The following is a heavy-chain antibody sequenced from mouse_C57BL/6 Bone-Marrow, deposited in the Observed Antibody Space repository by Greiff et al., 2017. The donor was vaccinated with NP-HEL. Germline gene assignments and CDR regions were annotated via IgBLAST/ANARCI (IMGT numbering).Heavy chain of an antibody. J-gene: IGHJ3*01. CDR1: GYTFTSYG. V-gene: IGHV1-81*01. CDR2: IYPRSGNT. Sequence: VQVVESGAELARPGASVKLSCKASGYTFTSYGISWVKQRTGQGLEWIGEIYPRSGNTYYNEKFKGKATLTADKSSSTAYMELRSLTSEDSAVYFCAPYDYDWFAYWGQGTLVTVSA. CDR3: APYDYDWFAY. D-gene: IGHD2-4*01.